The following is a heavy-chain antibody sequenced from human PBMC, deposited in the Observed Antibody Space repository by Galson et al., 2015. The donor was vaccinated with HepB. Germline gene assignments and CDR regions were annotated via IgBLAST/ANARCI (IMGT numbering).Heavy chain of an antibody. Sequence: SVKVSCKASGGTFSSYTISWVRQAPGQGLEWMGRIVPILGVANYAQKFQGRVTITADKSTSTVYMEMSSLRSEDTAVYYCARDCSIRRLWFGELCGPDNWGQGTQVTVSS. D-gene: IGHD3-10*01. CDR2: IVPILGVA. J-gene: IGHJ4*02. CDR3: ARDCSIRRLWFGELCGPDN. CDR1: GGTFSSYT. V-gene: IGHV1-69*04.